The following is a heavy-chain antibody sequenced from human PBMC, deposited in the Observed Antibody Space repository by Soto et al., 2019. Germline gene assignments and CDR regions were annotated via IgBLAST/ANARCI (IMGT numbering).Heavy chain of an antibody. CDR3: ARHRSYYYDLTGPY. V-gene: IGHV1-3*01. CDR2: INAGNGNT. J-gene: IGHJ4*02. D-gene: IGHD3-22*01. CDR1: GYTFTSYA. Sequence: GASVKVSCKASGYTFTSYAMHWVRQAPGQRLEWMGWINAGNGNTKYSQKFQGRVTITRDTSASTAYMELSSLRSEDTAVYYCARHRSYYYDLTGPYWAQGTLVTVSS.